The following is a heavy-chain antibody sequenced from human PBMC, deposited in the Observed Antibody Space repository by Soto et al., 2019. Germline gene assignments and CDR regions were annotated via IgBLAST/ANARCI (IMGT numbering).Heavy chain of an antibody. D-gene: IGHD3-22*01. Sequence: GGSLRLSCAASGFTVSSNYMSWVRQAPGKGLEWVSVIYSGCSTYYADSMKGRFTISRHNSKNTRYLQMNSLRADDTAVYYCARVTDYYDSSGYYYYFDYWGQGTLVTVSS. V-gene: IGHV3-53*04. J-gene: IGHJ4*02. CDR3: ARVTDYYDSSGYYYYFDY. CDR1: GFTVSSNY. CDR2: IYSGCST.